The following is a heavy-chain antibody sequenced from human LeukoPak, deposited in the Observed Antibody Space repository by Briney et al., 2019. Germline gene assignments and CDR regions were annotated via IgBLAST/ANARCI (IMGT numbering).Heavy chain of an antibody. CDR3: ARVHYDILTGYSYFDY. CDR2: ICAYNDNT. J-gene: IGHJ4*02. D-gene: IGHD3-9*01. Sequence: AASVKVSCKASGYTFTSYGISWVREAPGQRREWMGSICAYNDNTNFAQKLQGRVTMTTDTSTSTAYMRLRSLRSDDTAVYYCARVHYDILTGYSYFDYWGQGTLVTVSS. CDR1: GYTFTSYG. V-gene: IGHV1-18*01.